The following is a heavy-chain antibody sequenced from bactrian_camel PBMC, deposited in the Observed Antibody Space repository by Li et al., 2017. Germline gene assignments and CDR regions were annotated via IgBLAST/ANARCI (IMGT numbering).Heavy chain of an antibody. D-gene: IGHD2*01. CDR1: GDTIGASC. J-gene: IGHJ6*01. V-gene: IGHV3S63*01. CDR2: IYTTGSGND. Sequence: HVQLVESGGGSVQAGGSLRLSCVASGDTIGASCMGWFRQAPGKEREGVAWIYTTGSGNDYYDDSAKGRFTISQDNAKNTVYLQMNSLKPEDTAMYYCAARGPYCYTKLSVRDFTYWGQGTQVTVS. CDR3: AARGPYCYTKLSVRDFTY.